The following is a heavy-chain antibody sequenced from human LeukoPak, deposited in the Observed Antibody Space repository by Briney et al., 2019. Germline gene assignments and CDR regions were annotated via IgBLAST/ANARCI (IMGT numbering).Heavy chain of an antibody. D-gene: IGHD2-2*01. CDR3: ARDRCSSTSGYSDYYYGMDV. CDR2: IFYNGST. CDR1: ASILDSH. V-gene: IGHV4-59*01. J-gene: IGHJ6*02. Sequence: SETLSLTCAVYASILDSHWTWIRQPPGKGLEWIGYIFYNGSTNYNPSLKSRVTISLDTSRNQFSLKLTSVTAADTAVYYCARDRCSSTSGYSDYYYGMDVWGRGTTVTVSS.